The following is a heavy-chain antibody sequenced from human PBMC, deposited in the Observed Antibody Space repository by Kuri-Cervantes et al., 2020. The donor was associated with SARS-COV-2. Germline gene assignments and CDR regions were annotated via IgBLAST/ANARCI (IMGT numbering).Heavy chain of an antibody. CDR3: AREQYYYDSSGYYGLFDY. V-gene: IGHV3-23*01. CDR2: TSGSGGST. Sequence: GESLKISCAASGFTFSSYAMSWVRQAPGKGLEWVSATSGSGGSTYYADSVKGRFTISIDNSKNTLYLQMNSLRAEDTAVYYCAREQYYYDSSGYYGLFDYWGQGTLVTVSS. D-gene: IGHD3-22*01. CDR1: GFTFSSYA. J-gene: IGHJ4*02.